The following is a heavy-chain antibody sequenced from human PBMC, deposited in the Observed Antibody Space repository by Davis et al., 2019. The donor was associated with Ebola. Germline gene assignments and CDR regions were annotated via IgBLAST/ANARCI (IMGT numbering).Heavy chain of an antibody. J-gene: IGHJ6*04. CDR2: IKQDGSEK. CDR3: ARDPPLVGSGSSYYYYGMDV. D-gene: IGHD3-10*01. Sequence: GESLKISCAASGFTFSSYWMSWVRQAPGKGLEWVANIKQDGSEKYYVDSVKGRFTISRDNAKNSLYLQMNSLRAEDTAVYYCARDPPLVGSGSSYYYYGMDVWGKGTTVTVSS. V-gene: IGHV3-7*01. CDR1: GFTFSSYW.